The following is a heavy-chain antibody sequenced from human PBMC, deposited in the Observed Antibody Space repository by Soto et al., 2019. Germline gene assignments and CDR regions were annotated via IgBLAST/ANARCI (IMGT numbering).Heavy chain of an antibody. V-gene: IGHV4-59*09. D-gene: IGHD5-18*01. CDR3: AGGSEYSYGPYYYYGMDV. J-gene: IGHJ6*02. Sequence: GSTNYNPSLKSRVTISVDTSKNQFYLKLSSVTAADTAVYYCAGGSEYSYGPYYYYGMDVWGQGTTVTVSS. CDR2: GST.